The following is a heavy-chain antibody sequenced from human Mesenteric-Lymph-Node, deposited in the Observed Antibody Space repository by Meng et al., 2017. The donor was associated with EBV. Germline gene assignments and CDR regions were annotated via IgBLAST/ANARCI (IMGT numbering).Heavy chain of an antibody. CDR3: ATYHSDSSGPLDY. D-gene: IGHD3-22*01. J-gene: IGHJ4*02. CDR1: GDTFSSFA. CDR2: ITPILDIA. V-gene: IGHV1-69*01. Sequence: VQSGGEVKKSGAPGKVSCKASGDTFSSFAISWVRQAPGQGLDGMGGITPILDIANYEQRFRGRVTISADESTSTVYMELSSLRSDDTAVYYCATYHSDSSGPLDYWGQGTLVTVSS.